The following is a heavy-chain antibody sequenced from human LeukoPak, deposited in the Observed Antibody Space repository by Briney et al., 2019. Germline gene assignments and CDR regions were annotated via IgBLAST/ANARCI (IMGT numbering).Heavy chain of an antibody. Sequence: PGESLKISCKASGYTFTNYWIGWVRQMPGKGLEWMGIIYPGDSDIRYSPSFQGQVTISADKSISTAYLQWSSLKASDTAMYYCARQWWELPDYWGQGTLVTVSS. CDR2: IYPGDSDI. J-gene: IGHJ4*02. V-gene: IGHV5-51*01. D-gene: IGHD1-26*01. CDR1: GYTFTNYW. CDR3: ARQWWELPDY.